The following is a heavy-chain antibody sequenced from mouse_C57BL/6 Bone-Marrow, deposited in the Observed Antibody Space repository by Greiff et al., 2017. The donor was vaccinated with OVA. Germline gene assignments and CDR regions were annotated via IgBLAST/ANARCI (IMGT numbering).Heavy chain of an antibody. CDR3: ARHEELTGTCDY. Sequence: QVQLKESGAELVKPGASVKLSCKASGYTFTEYTIHWVKQRSGQGLEWIGWFYPGSGSIKYNEKFKDKATLTADKSSSTVYMELSRLTSEYSAVYFCARHEELTGTCDYWGQGTTLTVSS. D-gene: IGHD4-1*01. V-gene: IGHV1-62-2*01. J-gene: IGHJ2*01. CDR2: FYPGSGSI. CDR1: GYTFTEYT.